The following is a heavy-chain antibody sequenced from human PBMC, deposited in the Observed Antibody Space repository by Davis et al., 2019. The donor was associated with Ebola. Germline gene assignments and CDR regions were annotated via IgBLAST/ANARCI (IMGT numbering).Heavy chain of an antibody. CDR1: GHTFINYG. CDR2: ISAYNGNT. Sequence: ASVKVSCKASGHTFINYGITWVRQAPGQGLEWMGWISAYNGNTNYAQKFQGRVTMTTDTSTSIVYMELRSLRSDDTAVYYCARDLGGFVRSRRFVPWGQGTLVTVSS. V-gene: IGHV1-18*01. D-gene: IGHD3-16*01. CDR3: ARDLGGFVRSRRFVP. J-gene: IGHJ5*02.